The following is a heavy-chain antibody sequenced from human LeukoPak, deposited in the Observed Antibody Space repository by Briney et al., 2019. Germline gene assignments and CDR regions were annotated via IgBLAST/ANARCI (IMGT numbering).Heavy chain of an antibody. Sequence: PSETLSLTCTVSGGSISGNYYWSWIRQPAGKGLEWIGRIYARGSTNYNPSLKSRVTISVDTSKSQFSLKLSSVSAADTAVYYCARGGYYGSGNDFRFDPWGQGTLVTVSS. V-gene: IGHV4-61*02. D-gene: IGHD3-10*01. CDR3: ARGGYYGSGNDFRFDP. J-gene: IGHJ5*02. CDR2: IYARGST. CDR1: GGSISGNYY.